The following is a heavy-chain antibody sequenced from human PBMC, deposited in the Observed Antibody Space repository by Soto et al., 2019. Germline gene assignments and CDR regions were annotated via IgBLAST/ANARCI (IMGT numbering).Heavy chain of an antibody. V-gene: IGHV1-2*04. CDR1: GYTFTGYY. CDR2: INPNSGGT. J-gene: IGHJ6*02. D-gene: IGHD6-13*01. Sequence: ASVKVSCKASGYTFTGYYMHWVRQAPGRGLEWMGWINPNSGGTNYAQKFQGWVTMTRDTSISTAYMELSRLRSDDTAVYYCARDGAGTPYYYYGMDVWGQGTTVTVPS. CDR3: ARDGAGTPYYYYGMDV.